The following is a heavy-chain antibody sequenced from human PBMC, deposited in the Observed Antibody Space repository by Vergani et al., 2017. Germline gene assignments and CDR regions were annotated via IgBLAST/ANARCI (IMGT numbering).Heavy chain of an antibody. Sequence: QVQLVESGGGLVKPGGSLRLSCAASGFSFSDHYMTWIRQAPGKGLEWVAVISYDGSNKYYADSVKGRFTISRDNSKNTLYLQMNSLRAEDTAVYYCARDRGYYMDVWGKGTTVTVSS. CDR3: ARDRGYYMDV. V-gene: IGHV3-30-3*01. CDR1: GFSFSDHY. CDR2: ISYDGSNK. J-gene: IGHJ6*03.